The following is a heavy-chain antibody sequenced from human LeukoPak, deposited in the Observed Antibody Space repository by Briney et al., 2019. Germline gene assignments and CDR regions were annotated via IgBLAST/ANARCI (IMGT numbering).Heavy chain of an antibody. CDR1: GFTFSSYW. V-gene: IGHV3-7*03. CDR2: IKQDGSEK. J-gene: IGHJ4*02. D-gene: IGHD6-19*01. Sequence: PGWSLRLSCAASGFTFSSYWMSWVRQAPGKGLEWVANIKQDGSEKYYVDSVKGRFTISRDNAKNSLYLQMNSLRAEDTAVYYCARDRDAGYSSGWSDYWGQGTLVTVSS. CDR3: ARDRDAGYSSGWSDY.